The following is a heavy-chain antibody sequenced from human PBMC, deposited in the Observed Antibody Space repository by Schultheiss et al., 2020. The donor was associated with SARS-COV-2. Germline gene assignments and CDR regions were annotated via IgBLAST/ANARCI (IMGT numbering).Heavy chain of an antibody. CDR3: ARDRNYDYVWGSYRPRYYGMDV. CDR2: ISGSGGNT. Sequence: GGSLRLSCAASGFTFSSYAMSWVRQAPGKGLEWVSSISGSGGNTNYADSVKGRFTISRDNAKNSLYLQMNSLRAEDTAVYYCARDRNYDYVWGSYRPRYYGMDVWGQGTTVTVSS. D-gene: IGHD3-16*02. J-gene: IGHJ6*02. V-gene: IGHV3-23*01. CDR1: GFTFSSYA.